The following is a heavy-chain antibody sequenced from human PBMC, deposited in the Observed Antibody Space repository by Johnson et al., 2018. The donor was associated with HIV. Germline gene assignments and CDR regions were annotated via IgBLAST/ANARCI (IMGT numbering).Heavy chain of an antibody. D-gene: IGHD1-26*01. Sequence: QVQLVESGGGLVKPGGSLRLSCAASGFTFSSYGMHWVRQAPGKGLEWVAVISYDGSNKYYADSVKGRFTISRDNSKNTLYLQMNSLRAEDTAVYYCARVKWEPWGCAFDIWGQGTMVTVSS. CDR2: ISYDGSNK. J-gene: IGHJ3*02. V-gene: IGHV3-30*03. CDR3: ARVKWEPWGCAFDI. CDR1: GFTFSSYG.